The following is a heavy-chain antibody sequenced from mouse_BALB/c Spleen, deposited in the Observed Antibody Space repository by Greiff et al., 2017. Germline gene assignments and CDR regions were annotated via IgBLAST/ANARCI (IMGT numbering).Heavy chain of an antibody. V-gene: IGHV14-3*02. Sequence: EVQGVESGAELVKPGASVKLSCTASGFNIKDTYMHWVKQRPEQGLEWIGRIDPANGNTKYDPKFQGKATITADTSSNTAYLQLSSLTSEDTAVYYCARYGNYDYAMDYWGQGTSVTVAS. J-gene: IGHJ4*01. D-gene: IGHD2-1*01. CDR2: IDPANGNT. CDR1: GFNIKDTY. CDR3: ARYGNYDYAMDY.